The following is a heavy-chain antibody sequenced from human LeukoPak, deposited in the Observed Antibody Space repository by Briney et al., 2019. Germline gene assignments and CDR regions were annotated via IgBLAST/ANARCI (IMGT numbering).Heavy chain of an antibody. V-gene: IGHV3-7*01. CDR3: XRXXYYYGSGKRTRGYYFDY. Sequence: PGGSLRLSCAASGFTFSSYWMSWVRQAPGKGLEWVANIKQDGSEKYYVDSVKGRFTISRDNAKNSLSLQMNSLRAEDTAVYYCXRXXYYYGSGKRTRGYYFDYWGQGTLVTVSS. J-gene: IGHJ4*02. CDR1: GFTFSSYW. D-gene: IGHD3-10*01. CDR2: IKQDGSEK.